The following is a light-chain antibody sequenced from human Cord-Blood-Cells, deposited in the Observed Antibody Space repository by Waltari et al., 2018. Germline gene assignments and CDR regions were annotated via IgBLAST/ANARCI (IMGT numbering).Light chain of an antibody. V-gene: IGKV1-39*01. Sequence: DIHMTQSPSSLSASVGDRVTITCRASQSISSYLNWYQQKPGKAPKLLIYAASSLQSGVPSRFSGSGSGTDFTLTISSLQPEDFATYYCQQSYSTPFTCGPGTKVDIK. CDR3: QQSYSTPFT. CDR2: AAS. J-gene: IGKJ3*01. CDR1: QSISSY.